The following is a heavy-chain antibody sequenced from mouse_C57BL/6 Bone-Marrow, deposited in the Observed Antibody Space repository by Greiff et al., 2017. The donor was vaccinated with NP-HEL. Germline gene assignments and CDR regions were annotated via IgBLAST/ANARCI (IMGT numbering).Heavy chain of an antibody. CDR2: LDPENGDT. CDR3: TTYYSNFLWFAY. D-gene: IGHD2-5*01. Sequence: VQLQQSGAELVRPGASVKLSCTASGFNIKDDYMHWVKQRPEQGLEWIGWLDPENGDTEYASKFQGKATITADTSSNTAYLQLSSLTSEDTAVYYCTTYYSNFLWFAYWGQGTLVTVSA. V-gene: IGHV14-4*01. CDR1: GFNIKDDY. J-gene: IGHJ3*01.